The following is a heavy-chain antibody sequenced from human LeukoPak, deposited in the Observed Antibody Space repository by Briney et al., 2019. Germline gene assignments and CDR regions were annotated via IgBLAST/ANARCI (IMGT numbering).Heavy chain of an antibody. J-gene: IGHJ5*02. V-gene: IGHV1-18*01. D-gene: IGHD4-17*01. CDR1: GYTFTSYG. CDR3: ARAHDYGDYGCCQNWFDP. Sequence: GASVKVSCKASGYTFTSYGISWVRQAPGQGLEWMGWISAYNGNTNYAQKLQGRVTMTTDTSPSTAYMELRSLRSDDTAVYYCARAHDYGDYGCCQNWFDPWGQGTLVTVSS. CDR2: ISAYNGNT.